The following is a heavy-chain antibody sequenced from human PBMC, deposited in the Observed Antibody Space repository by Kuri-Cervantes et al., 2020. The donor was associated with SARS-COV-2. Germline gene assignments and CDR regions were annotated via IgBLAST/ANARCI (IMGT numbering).Heavy chain of an antibody. D-gene: IGHD1-26*01. J-gene: IGHJ4*02. V-gene: IGHV3-48*03. CDR2: ISSTGDTI. Sequence: GESLKISCAASGFTFSSYEMNWVHQTPGKGLEWVSYISSTGDTIYYADSVKGRFTISRDNANNSLYLQMNSLRAEDTAVYYCTRWRVGAKTWGQGTLVTVSS. CDR1: GFTFSSYE. CDR3: TRWRVGAKT.